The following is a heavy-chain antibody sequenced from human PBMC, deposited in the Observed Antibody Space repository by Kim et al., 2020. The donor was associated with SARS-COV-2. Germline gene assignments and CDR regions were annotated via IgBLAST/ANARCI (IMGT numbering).Heavy chain of an antibody. CDR3: AKEGGGRYSGYDFDVVDY. CDR2: ISGSGGST. CDR1: GFTFSSYA. J-gene: IGHJ4*02. V-gene: IGHV3-23*01. D-gene: IGHD5-12*01. Sequence: GGSLRLSCAASGFTFSSYAMSWVRQAPGKGLEWVSAISGSGGSTYYADSVKGRFTISRDNSKNTLYLQMNSLRAEDTAVYYCAKEGGGRYSGYDFDVVDYWGQGTLVTVSS.